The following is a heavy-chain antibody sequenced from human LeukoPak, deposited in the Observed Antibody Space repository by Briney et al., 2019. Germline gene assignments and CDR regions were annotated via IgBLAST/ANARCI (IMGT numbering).Heavy chain of an antibody. V-gene: IGHV3-7*01. CDR2: IKQDGSEK. J-gene: IGHJ5*02. Sequence: PGGSLRLSCAASGFTFSSYWMSWVRQAPGKGLEWVANIKQDGSEKYYVDSVKGRFTISRDNAKNSLYLQMNSLRVEDTAVYYCARRMAGKYYYGSGSYYTVVNHNWFDPWGQGTLVAVSS. CDR3: ARRMAGKYYYGSGSYYTVVNHNWFDP. CDR1: GFTFSSYW. D-gene: IGHD3-10*01.